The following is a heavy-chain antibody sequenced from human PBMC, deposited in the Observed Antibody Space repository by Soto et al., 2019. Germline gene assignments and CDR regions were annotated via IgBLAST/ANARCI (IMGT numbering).Heavy chain of an antibody. CDR2: IRSSSSTI. Sequence: GGSLRLYCAASGFTFSSYSMNWVRQAPGKGLEWVSYIRSSSSTIYYADSVKGRFTISRDNAKNSLYLQMNSLRAEDTAVYYCARANYDYIWGSYRNYYYYYMDVWGKGTTVTVSS. J-gene: IGHJ6*03. CDR1: GFTFSSYS. D-gene: IGHD3-16*02. V-gene: IGHV3-48*01. CDR3: ARANYDYIWGSYRNYYYYYMDV.